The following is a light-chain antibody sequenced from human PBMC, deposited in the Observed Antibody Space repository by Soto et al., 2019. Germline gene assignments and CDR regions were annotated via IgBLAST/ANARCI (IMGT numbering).Light chain of an antibody. CDR1: QSVSTN. CDR2: DAS. V-gene: IGKV3D-15*01. Sequence: IVMTQSPATGSVSPREIAAVCFMGSQSVSTNVAWYQQKPGEAPRLLIFDASARAVDIPGRFSGSVSGTEFTLTISSLQPEDFAVYFCHSYDKWPPGTFGQGTKVDIK. J-gene: IGKJ1*01. CDR3: HSYDKWPPGT.